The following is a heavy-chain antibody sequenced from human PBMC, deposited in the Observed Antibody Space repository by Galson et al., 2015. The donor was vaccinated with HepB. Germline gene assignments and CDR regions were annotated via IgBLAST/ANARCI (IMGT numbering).Heavy chain of an antibody. D-gene: IGHD1-26*01. CDR2: IRSKANSYAT. J-gene: IGHJ4*02. V-gene: IGHV3-73*01. Sequence: SLRLSCAASGFTFSGSAMHWVRQASGKGLEWVGRIRSKANSYATAYAASVKGRFTISRDDSKNTAYLQMNSLKTEDTAVYYCTILVGDPRGLFDYWGQGTLVTVSS. CDR1: GFTFSGSA. CDR3: TILVGDPRGLFDY.